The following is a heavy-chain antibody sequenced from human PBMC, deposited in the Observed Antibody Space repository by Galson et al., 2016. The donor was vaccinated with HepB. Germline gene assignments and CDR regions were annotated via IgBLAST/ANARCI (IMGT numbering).Heavy chain of an antibody. CDR2: IYFDGST. CDR3: ARDPLSMTGYPFDP. V-gene: IGHV4-61*01. CDR1: GASVSSGSYH. Sequence: SETLSLTCTVSGASVSSGSYHWSWIRQPPGKGLEWIGNIYFDGSTTYNPSLKSRLTLSLDTSKNQFSLRLTSVTASDTAVYFCARDPLSMTGYPFDPWGRGTQVSVSS. D-gene: IGHD2/OR15-2a*01. J-gene: IGHJ2*01.